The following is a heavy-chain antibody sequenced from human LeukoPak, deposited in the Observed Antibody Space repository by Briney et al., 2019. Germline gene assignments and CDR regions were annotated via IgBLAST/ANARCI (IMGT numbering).Heavy chain of an antibody. Sequence: SVKVSCKASGGTFSSYAISWVREAPGQGLEWMGGIIPIFGTANYAQKFQGRVTITADESTSTAYMELSSLRSEDTAVYYCARAPHYYGSGPYYFDYWGQGTLVTVSS. CDR3: ARAPHYYGSGPYYFDY. D-gene: IGHD3-10*01. CDR2: IIPIFGTA. CDR1: GGTFSSYA. J-gene: IGHJ4*02. V-gene: IGHV1-69*13.